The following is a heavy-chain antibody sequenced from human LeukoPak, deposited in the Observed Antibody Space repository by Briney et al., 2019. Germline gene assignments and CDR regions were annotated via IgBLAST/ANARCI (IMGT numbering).Heavy chain of an antibody. CDR1: GGSFSGYY. Sequence: PSETLSLTCAVYGGSFSGYYWSWIRQPPGKGLEWIGEINHSGSTKYNPSLKSRVTISVDTSKNQFSLKLSSVTAADTAVYYCAREGRNYYGSRDNWFDPWGQGTLVTVSS. CDR2: INHSGST. D-gene: IGHD3-10*01. V-gene: IGHV4-34*01. CDR3: AREGRNYYGSRDNWFDP. J-gene: IGHJ5*02.